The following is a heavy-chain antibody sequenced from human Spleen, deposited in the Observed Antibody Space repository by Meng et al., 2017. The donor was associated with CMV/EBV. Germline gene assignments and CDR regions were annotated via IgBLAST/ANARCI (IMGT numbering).Heavy chain of an antibody. CDR3: AKIGSLTYYYYGMDV. J-gene: IGHJ6*01. V-gene: IGHV3-23*03. CDR1: GFTFSSYA. CDR2: IYNGGGTI. Sequence: GESLKISCAASGFTFSSYAMTWVRQAPGKGLEWVSLIYNGGGTIYYADSVKGRFTISKDNAKNSLFLQMNSLRVEDTAVYYCAKIGSLTYYYYGMDVWGQGTTVTVSS.